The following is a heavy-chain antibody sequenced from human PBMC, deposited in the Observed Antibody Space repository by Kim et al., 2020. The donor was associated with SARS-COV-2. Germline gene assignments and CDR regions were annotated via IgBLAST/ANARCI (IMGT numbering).Heavy chain of an antibody. D-gene: IGHD3-22*01. CDR2: ISYDGSNK. Sequence: GGSLRLSCAASGFTFSSYAMHWVRQAPGKGLEWVAVISYDGSNKYYADSVKGRFTISRDNSKNTLYLQMNSLRAEDTAVYYCARARAMIVVHDAFDIWGQGTMVTVSS. J-gene: IGHJ3*02. V-gene: IGHV3-30-3*01. CDR1: GFTFSSYA. CDR3: ARARAMIVVHDAFDI.